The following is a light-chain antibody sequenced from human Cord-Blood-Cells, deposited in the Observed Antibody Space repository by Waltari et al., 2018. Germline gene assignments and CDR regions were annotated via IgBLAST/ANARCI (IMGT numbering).Light chain of an antibody. Sequence: EMGLTQSPGTLSLSPGERATTSCRASQSVSSSYLAWYQQKPGQAPRLLIYGASSRATGIPDRFSGSGSGTDFTLTISRLEPEDFAVYYCQQYGSSPLYTFGQGTKLEIK. J-gene: IGKJ2*01. CDR2: GAS. CDR1: QSVSSSY. V-gene: IGKV3-20*01. CDR3: QQYGSSPLYT.